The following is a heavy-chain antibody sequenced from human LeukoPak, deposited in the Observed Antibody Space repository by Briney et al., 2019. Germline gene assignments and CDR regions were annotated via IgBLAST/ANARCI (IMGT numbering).Heavy chain of an antibody. D-gene: IGHD4-17*01. V-gene: IGHV4-59*12. Sequence: SETLSLTCTVSGGSISSYYWSWIRQPPGKGLEWIGYIYYSGSTNYNPSLKSRVTISVDTSKNQFSLKLSSVTAADTAVYYCAREAVTTGPGAFDIWGQGTMVTVSS. CDR1: GGSISSYY. CDR2: IYYSGST. CDR3: AREAVTTGPGAFDI. J-gene: IGHJ3*02.